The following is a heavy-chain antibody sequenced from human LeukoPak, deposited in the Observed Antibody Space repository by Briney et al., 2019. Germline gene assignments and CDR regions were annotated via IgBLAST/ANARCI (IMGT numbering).Heavy chain of an antibody. D-gene: IGHD3-22*01. CDR3: ARQTRSGSGYGAFDI. J-gene: IGHJ3*02. CDR2: IYPGDSDT. Sequence: GESLKISCKGSGYSFISYWIGWVRQMPGKGLEWMGIIYPGDSDTRYSPSFQGQVTISADKSISTAYLQWSSLKASDTAMYYCARQTRSGSGYGAFDIWGQGTMVTVSS. V-gene: IGHV5-51*01. CDR1: GYSFISYW.